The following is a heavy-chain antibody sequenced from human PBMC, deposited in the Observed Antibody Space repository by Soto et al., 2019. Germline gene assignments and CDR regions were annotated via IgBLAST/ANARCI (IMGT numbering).Heavy chain of an antibody. D-gene: IGHD3-9*01. J-gene: IGHJ4*02. CDR3: ARPQGGILTGYLAPFDY. CDR1: GGSISRGDYY. Sequence: SETQSLTCTVSGGSISRGDYYWSWLRQQPGKGLEWIGEINHSGSTNYNPSRTSRGTRAVDTSKIQFSLKLSSVTAADTAVYYCARPQGGILTGYLAPFDYWGQGTLVTVSS. V-gene: IGHV4-30-4*01. CDR2: INHSGST.